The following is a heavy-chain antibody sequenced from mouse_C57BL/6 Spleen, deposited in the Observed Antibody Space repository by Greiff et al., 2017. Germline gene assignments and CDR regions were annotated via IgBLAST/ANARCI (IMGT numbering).Heavy chain of an antibody. CDR2: IDPETGGT. CDR1: GYTFTDYE. Sequence: VQLQQSGAELVRPGASVTLSCKASGYTFTDYEMHWVKQTPVHGLEWIGAIDPETGGTAYNQKFKGKAILTADKSSSTAYMELRSLTSEDSAVYYCTREGVHYFDYWGQGTTLTVSS. J-gene: IGHJ2*01. V-gene: IGHV1-15*01. CDR3: TREGVHYFDY.